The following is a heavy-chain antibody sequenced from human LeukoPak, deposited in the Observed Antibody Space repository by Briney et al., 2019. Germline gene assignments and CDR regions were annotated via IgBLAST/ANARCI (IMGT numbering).Heavy chain of an antibody. D-gene: IGHD5-24*01. CDR2: IYYSGST. V-gene: IGHV4-31*03. Sequence: PSETLSLTCNVSGDSISSGGHSWTWIRQVPGRALEWIGYIYYSGSTYYNPSLKGRFAMSIDTSKNQFSLKLTSATAADTAIYYCARDRDGYNHIDNWGQGILVTVSS. CDR1: GDSISSGGHS. J-gene: IGHJ4*02. CDR3: ARDRDGYNHIDN.